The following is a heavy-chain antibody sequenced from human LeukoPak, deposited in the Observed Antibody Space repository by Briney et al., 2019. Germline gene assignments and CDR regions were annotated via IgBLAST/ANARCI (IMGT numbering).Heavy chain of an antibody. CDR1: GGSISSGDYY. CDR2: IYYSGST. CDR3: ARANNSATVTGVDAFDI. Sequence: SETLSLTCTVSGGSISSGDYYWSWIRQPPGKGLEWIWYIYYSGSTYYNPSLKSRVTISVDTSKNQFSLKLSSVTAADTAVYYCARANNSATVTGVDAFDIWGQGTMVTVSS. V-gene: IGHV4-30-4*01. D-gene: IGHD4-17*01. J-gene: IGHJ3*02.